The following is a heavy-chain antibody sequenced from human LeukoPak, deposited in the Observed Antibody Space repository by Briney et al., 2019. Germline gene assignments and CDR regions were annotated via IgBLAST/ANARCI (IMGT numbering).Heavy chain of an antibody. V-gene: IGHV4-61*02. CDR2: IYTSGST. D-gene: IGHD3-16*01. J-gene: IGHJ5*02. CDR1: GGSISSGSYY. CDR3: ARSVWGWFDP. Sequence: PSQTLSLTCTVSGGSISSGSYYWSWIRQPAGKGLEWIGRIYTSGSTNYNPSLKSRVTISVDTSKNQFSLKLSSVTAADTAVYYCARSVWGWFDPWGQGTLVTVSS.